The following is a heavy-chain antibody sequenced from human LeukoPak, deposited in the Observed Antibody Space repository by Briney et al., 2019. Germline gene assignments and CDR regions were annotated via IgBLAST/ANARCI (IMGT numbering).Heavy chain of an antibody. J-gene: IGHJ4*02. V-gene: IGHV1-18*01. Sequence: GASVKVSCKASGYTFTSYGITWVRQAPGQGLEWMGWSSTYNGNTHYAQRLQGRVTLTTDTSTSTAYMDLRSLRSDDTAVYYCARDRAYYGSGISDYWGQGTLVTVSS. CDR1: GYTFTSYG. CDR3: ARDRAYYGSGISDY. CDR2: SSTYNGNT. D-gene: IGHD3-10*01.